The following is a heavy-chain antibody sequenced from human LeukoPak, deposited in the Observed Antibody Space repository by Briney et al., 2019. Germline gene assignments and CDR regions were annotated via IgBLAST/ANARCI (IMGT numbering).Heavy chain of an antibody. D-gene: IGHD2-2*01. Sequence: ASVKVSCTASGGTFSSYAISWVRQAPGQGLEWMGGINPIFGTANYAQKFQGRVTITADESTSTACMELSSLRSEDTAVYYCASAVVPAAMDPDAFDIWGQGTMVTVSS. CDR1: GGTFSSYA. CDR3: ASAVVPAAMDPDAFDI. CDR2: INPIFGTA. J-gene: IGHJ3*02. V-gene: IGHV1-69*01.